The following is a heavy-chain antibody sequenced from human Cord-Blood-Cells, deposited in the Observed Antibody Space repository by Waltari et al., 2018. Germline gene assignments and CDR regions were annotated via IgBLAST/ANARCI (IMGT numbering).Heavy chain of an antibody. V-gene: IGHV1-69*01. CDR2: IIPSFGTA. CDR3: AITPRHSSSLWGWVDP. Sequence: QVQLVQSGAEVKKPGSSVKVSCKASGGTFSSYAITWVRQAPGQGLEWMGGIIPSFGTANYAQEFQGRVTITADESTSTAYMELSSLRSEDTAVYYCAITPRHSSSLWGWVDPWGQGTLVTVSS. CDR1: GGTFSSYA. D-gene: IGHD6-13*01. J-gene: IGHJ5*02.